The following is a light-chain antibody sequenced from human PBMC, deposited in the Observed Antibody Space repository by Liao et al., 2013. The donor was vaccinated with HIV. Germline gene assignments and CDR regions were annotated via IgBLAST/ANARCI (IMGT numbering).Light chain of an antibody. CDR2: EDT. Sequence: SYDLTQPPSVSVPPGQTATITCSGERLGDKYASWYQKKSGQSPVLVIYEDTKRPAGIPERFSGSNSGNTATLTISGTQPADEADYYCQAWDRNTAIFGGGTKLTVL. J-gene: IGLJ2*01. V-gene: IGLV3-1*01. CDR1: RLGDKY. CDR3: QAWDRNTAI.